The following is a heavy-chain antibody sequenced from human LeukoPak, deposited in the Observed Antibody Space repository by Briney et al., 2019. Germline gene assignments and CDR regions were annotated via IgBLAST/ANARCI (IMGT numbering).Heavy chain of an antibody. D-gene: IGHD3-10*01. V-gene: IGHV3-48*03. Sequence: PGGSLRLSCAASGFTFSSYEMNWVRQAPGKGLEWVSYISSSGSTIYYADSVKGRFTISRDDAKNSLYLQMNSLRAEDTAVYYCARYYYRYGMDVWGQGTTVTVSS. CDR1: GFTFSSYE. CDR3: ARYYYRYGMDV. CDR2: ISSSGSTI. J-gene: IGHJ6*02.